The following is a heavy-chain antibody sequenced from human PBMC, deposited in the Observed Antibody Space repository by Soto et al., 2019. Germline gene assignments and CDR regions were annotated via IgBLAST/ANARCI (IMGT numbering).Heavy chain of an antibody. Sequence: QVQLQESGPRLVKPSETLSLTCAVSGASVNSGNYFWSWIRQLPGEGLEWIGYIFHSGRAFYTPSLRSRATISTDTSKNRFSLNLTSVSVADTALYDCARRSYYNSGMGEGTCDPWGQGALVGVSS. CDR3: ARRSYYNSGMGEGTCDP. J-gene: IGHJ5*02. D-gene: IGHD3-10*01. V-gene: IGHV4-31*11. CDR1: GASVNSGNYF. CDR2: IFHSGRA.